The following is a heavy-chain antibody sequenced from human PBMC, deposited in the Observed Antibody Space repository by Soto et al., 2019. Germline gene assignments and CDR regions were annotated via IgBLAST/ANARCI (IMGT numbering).Heavy chain of an antibody. CDR3: AKVVTAYTYYYGMDV. J-gene: IGHJ6*02. Sequence: EVQLLESGGGLVQPGGSLRLSCAASGFTFSSYAMSWVRQAPGKGLEWVSAISGIGGSTYYADSVKGRFTISRDNSKNTLYLQMNSLRAEDTAVYYCAKVVTAYTYYYGMDVWGQGTTVTVSS. CDR1: GFTFSSYA. D-gene: IGHD5-18*01. CDR2: ISGIGGST. V-gene: IGHV3-23*01.